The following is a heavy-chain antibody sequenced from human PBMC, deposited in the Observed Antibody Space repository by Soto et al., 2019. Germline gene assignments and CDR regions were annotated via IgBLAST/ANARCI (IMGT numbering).Heavy chain of an antibody. D-gene: IGHD6-13*01. J-gene: IGHJ4*02. Sequence: QLQLQESGPGLVKPSETLSLTCTVSGGSISSSSYYWGWIRQPPGKGLEWIGSIYYSGSTYYNPSLKSRVTISVDTSKNQFSLKLSSVTAADTAVYYCARKTVALSWYYFDYWGQGTLVTVSS. V-gene: IGHV4-39*01. CDR2: IYYSGST. CDR1: GGSISSSSYY. CDR3: ARKTVALSWYYFDY.